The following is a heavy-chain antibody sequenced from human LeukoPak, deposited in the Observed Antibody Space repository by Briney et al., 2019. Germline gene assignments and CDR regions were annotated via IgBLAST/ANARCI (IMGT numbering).Heavy chain of an antibody. CDR2: ISAGGGST. V-gene: IGHV3-23*01. J-gene: IGHJ6*03. CDR3: ARTSGTYYMDV. CDR1: GFTFTIYA. D-gene: IGHD1-14*01. Sequence: PGGSLRLSCAASGFTFTIYAMTWVRQAPGKGLEWVSTISAGGGSTDYADSVKGRFTISRDNSENTLYLQMNSLRAEDTAVYYCARTSGTYYMDVWGKGTTVTVSS.